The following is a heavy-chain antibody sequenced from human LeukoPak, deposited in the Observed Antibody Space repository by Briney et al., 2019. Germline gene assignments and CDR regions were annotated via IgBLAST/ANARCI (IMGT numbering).Heavy chain of an antibody. Sequence: PSETLSLTCTVSGGSISSSSYYWGWIRQPPGKGLEWIGSIYYSGSTYYNPSLKSRVTISVDTSKNQFSLKLSSVTAADTAVYYCARTWIQLWLPEFDYWGQGTLVTVSS. CDR3: ARTWIQLWLPEFDY. CDR1: GGSISSSSYY. CDR2: IYYSGST. D-gene: IGHD5-18*01. J-gene: IGHJ4*02. V-gene: IGHV4-39*07.